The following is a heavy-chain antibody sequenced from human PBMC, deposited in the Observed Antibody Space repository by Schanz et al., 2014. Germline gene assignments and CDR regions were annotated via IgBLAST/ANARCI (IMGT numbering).Heavy chain of an antibody. CDR1: GYDFHIYA. J-gene: IGHJ4*02. Sequence: QILLVQPGPEVKKPGASVTVSCKASGYDFHIYAYSWVRQAPGQGPEWIGWISAYNGNTNYAQKLQGRVTMTTDTATSTAYMELRSLRSDDTAVYYCARGGYSSGWYDRDIAHFDYWGQGTLVTVSS. CDR3: ARGGYSSGWYDRDIAHFDY. CDR2: ISAYNGNT. D-gene: IGHD6-19*01. V-gene: IGHV1-18*01.